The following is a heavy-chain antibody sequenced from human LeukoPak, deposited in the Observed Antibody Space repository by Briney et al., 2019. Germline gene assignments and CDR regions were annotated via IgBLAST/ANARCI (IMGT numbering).Heavy chain of an antibody. D-gene: IGHD6-13*01. V-gene: IGHV3-30*02. CDR2: IRFDGGNK. CDR3: AKDESAAAGTFDY. Sequence: GGSLRLSCAASGFTLSNYGMHWVRQAPGKGLEWVAFIRFDGGNKYYAESVKGRFTISRDNSKNTLYLQMNSLRAEDTAVYYCAKDESAAAGTFDYWGQGTLVTVSS. CDR1: GFTLSNYG. J-gene: IGHJ4*02.